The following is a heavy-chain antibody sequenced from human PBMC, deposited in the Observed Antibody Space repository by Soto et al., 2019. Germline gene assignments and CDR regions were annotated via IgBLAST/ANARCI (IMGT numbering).Heavy chain of an antibody. CDR3: ARAKWLADDAFDI. V-gene: IGHV3-74*01. Sequence: RGWSLRLSCVASGFTFSTYWMHWVRQAPGKGLVWVSRVKGDGRDTTYADSVKGRFTISRDNTKNTLYLQMNSMRPEDTAVYYCARAKWLADDAFDIWGQGTMVTVSS. D-gene: IGHD6-19*01. CDR2: VKGDGRDT. CDR1: GFTFSTYW. J-gene: IGHJ3*02.